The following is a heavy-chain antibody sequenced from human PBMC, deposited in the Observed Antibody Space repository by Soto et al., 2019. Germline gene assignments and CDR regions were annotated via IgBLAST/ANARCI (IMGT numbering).Heavy chain of an antibody. CDR3: EGSSGYLGYYGMDV. J-gene: IGHJ6*02. CDR2: ISYDGSNK. CDR1: GFTFSSYW. D-gene: IGHD3-22*01. Sequence: GGSLRLSCAASGFTFSSYWMNWVRQAPGKGLEWVAVISYDGSNKYYADSVKGRFTISRDNSKNTLYLQMNSLRAEDTAVYYCEGSSGYLGYYGMDVWGQGTTVTVSS. V-gene: IGHV3-30*03.